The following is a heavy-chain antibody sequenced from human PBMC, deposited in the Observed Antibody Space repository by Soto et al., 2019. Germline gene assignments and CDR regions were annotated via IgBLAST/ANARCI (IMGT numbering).Heavy chain of an antibody. V-gene: IGHV1-69*13. CDR1: GGTFSSYA. Sequence: SVKVSCKASGGTFSSYAISWVRQAPGQGLEWMGGIIPIFGTANYAQKLQGRVTITADESTSTAYMELSSLRSEDTAVYYCARVGAPPSIVATIYYYYYGMDVWGQGTTVTVSS. J-gene: IGHJ6*02. CDR3: ARVGAPPSIVATIYYYYYGMDV. CDR2: IIPIFGTA. D-gene: IGHD5-12*01.